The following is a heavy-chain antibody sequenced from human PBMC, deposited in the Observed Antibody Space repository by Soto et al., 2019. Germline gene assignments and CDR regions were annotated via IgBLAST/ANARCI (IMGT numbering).Heavy chain of an antibody. CDR1: GGTFSSYA. V-gene: IGHV1-69*13. CDR3: ARDYGPHFWSGSIGGGFYYYYYGMDV. CDR2: IIPIFGTA. Sequence: VASVKVSCKASGGTFSSYAISWVRQAPGQGLEWMGGIIPIFGTANYAQKFQGRVTITADESTSTAYMELSSLRSEDTAVYYCARDYGPHFWSGSIGGGFYYYYYGMDVWGQGTTVTVSS. J-gene: IGHJ6*02. D-gene: IGHD3-3*02.